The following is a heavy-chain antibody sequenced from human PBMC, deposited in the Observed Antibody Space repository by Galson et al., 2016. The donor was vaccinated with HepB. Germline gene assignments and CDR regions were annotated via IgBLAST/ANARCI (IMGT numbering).Heavy chain of an antibody. CDR2: IWYDGSKK. D-gene: IGHD3-22*01. Sequence: SLRLSCAASGDIFSSYGMHWVRQAPGKGLEWEAVIWYDGSKKYYADSVKGRFTISRDNPKNTLYLHMNSLRAEDTAVYYCARGYYYDSVSFDYRGPGTLGTVSA. J-gene: IGHJ4*02. CDR1: GDIFSSYG. CDR3: ARGYYYDSVSFDY. V-gene: IGHV3-33*03.